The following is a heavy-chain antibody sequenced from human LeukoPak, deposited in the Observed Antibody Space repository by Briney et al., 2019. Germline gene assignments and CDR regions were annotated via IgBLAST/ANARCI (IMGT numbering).Heavy chain of an antibody. CDR2: LFYFGST. Sequence: ASETLSLTCTVSGGSISSYYWSWIRQPPGKGLEWIAYLFYFGSTDYNRSLESRVTISVDTSKNQFSLKLRSVTAADTAVYYCATVAVIRGITYFDYWGQGTLVTVSA. V-gene: IGHV4-59*01. CDR1: GGSISSYY. CDR3: ATVAVIRGITYFDY. J-gene: IGHJ4*02. D-gene: IGHD3-10*01.